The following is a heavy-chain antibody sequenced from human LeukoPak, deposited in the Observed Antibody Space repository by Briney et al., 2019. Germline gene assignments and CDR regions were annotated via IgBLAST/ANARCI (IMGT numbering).Heavy chain of an antibody. CDR1: GYTFTGYY. CDR3: AREASATIDY. Sequence: GASVKVSCKASGYTFTGYYMHWVRQAPGQGLEWMGWINTNTGNPTYAQGFTGRFVFSLDTSVSTAYLQISSLKAEDTAVYYCAREASATIDYWGQGTLVTVSS. V-gene: IGHV7-4-1*02. J-gene: IGHJ4*02. CDR2: INTNTGNP.